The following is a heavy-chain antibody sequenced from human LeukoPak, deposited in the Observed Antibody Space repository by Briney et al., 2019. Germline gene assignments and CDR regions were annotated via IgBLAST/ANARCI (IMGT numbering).Heavy chain of an antibody. V-gene: IGHV3-30*03. D-gene: IGHD7-27*01. Sequence: PGRSLRLSCAASGFTFSNYGMHWVRQAPGKGLEWVAVISYDGSDKYYADSVKGRFTISRDNSKNTLYLQMDSLRTEDTAVYYCADIWGSLGYRGQGTLVTVSS. CDR2: ISYDGSDK. CDR3: ADIWGSLGY. J-gene: IGHJ4*02. CDR1: GFTFSNYG.